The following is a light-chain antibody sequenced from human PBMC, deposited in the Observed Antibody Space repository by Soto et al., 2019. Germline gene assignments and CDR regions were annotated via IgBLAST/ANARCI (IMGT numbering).Light chain of an antibody. J-gene: IGKJ1*01. V-gene: IGKV3-20*01. Sequence: EIVLTQSPGTLSLSPGDRATLSCRASQSVNSNYLAWYQRKPGQAPRLLIYGASNRATDIPYRFSASGSGTDFTLTITRLEAEDFAAYYCQQYDSTPPTFGQGTKVEVK. CDR2: GAS. CDR1: QSVNSNY. CDR3: QQYDSTPPT.